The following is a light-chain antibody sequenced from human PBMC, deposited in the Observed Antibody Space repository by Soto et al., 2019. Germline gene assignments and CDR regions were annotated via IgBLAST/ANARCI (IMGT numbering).Light chain of an antibody. CDR2: DAS. Sequence: AIQLTQSPSSLSASVGDGVTITCRASQDISNTLAWYQQKPGRAPKLLIYDASSLASGVPSRFSGSGSGTDFTLTITSLQPEDFAAYYCQQFKSDPLTFGGGTKVEIK. V-gene: IGKV1-13*02. CDR3: QQFKSDPLT. CDR1: QDISNT. J-gene: IGKJ4*01.